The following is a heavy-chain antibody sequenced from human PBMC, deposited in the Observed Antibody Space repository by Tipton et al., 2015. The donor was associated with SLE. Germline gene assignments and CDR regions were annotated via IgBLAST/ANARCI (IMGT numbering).Heavy chain of an antibody. J-gene: IGHJ6*02. CDR3: AGILTGYYRGYGMDV. D-gene: IGHD3-9*01. CDR1: GGTFNSYT. V-gene: IGHV1-69*05. CDR2: IIPIFGTA. Sequence: QSGAEVKKPGSSVKVSCKASGGTFNSYTINWVRQAPGQGLEWMGGIIPIFGTANYAQNFQGRVTITTDESTSTAYMDLSSLRSEDTAVYYCAGILTGYYRGYGMDVWGQGTTVTVSS.